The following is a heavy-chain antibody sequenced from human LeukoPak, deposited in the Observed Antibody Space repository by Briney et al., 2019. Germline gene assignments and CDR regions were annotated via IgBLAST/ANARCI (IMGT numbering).Heavy chain of an antibody. CDR3: ARDPRPVGYCGGDCFNQDWYFDL. Sequence: SQTLSLTCTVSGGSISSGSYYWSWIRQPAGKGLEWIGRIYTSGSTNYNPSLKSRVTISVDTSKNQFSLKLSSVTAADTAVYYCARDPRPVGYCGGDCFNQDWYFDLWGRGTLVTVSS. D-gene: IGHD2-21*02. CDR1: GGSISSGSYY. V-gene: IGHV4-61*02. J-gene: IGHJ2*01. CDR2: IYTSGST.